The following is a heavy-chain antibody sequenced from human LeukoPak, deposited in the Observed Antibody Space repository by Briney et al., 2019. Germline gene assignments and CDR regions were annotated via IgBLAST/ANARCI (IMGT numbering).Heavy chain of an antibody. V-gene: IGHV3-53*01. Sequence: GGSLRLSCAVSGFTVSSNYMSGVRQAPGKGLEWVSLIHSGGTTDYADSVKDRFSISRDYSKNTVNLQINSLRAEDTAVYYCARERRYCSGDNCYSGLDYWGQGTQVTVSS. CDR2: IHSGGTT. CDR3: ARERRYCSGDNCYSGLDY. J-gene: IGHJ4*02. D-gene: IGHD2-15*01. CDR1: GFTVSSNY.